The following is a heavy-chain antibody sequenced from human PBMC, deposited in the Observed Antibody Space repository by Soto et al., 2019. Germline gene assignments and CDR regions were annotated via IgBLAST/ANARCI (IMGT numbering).Heavy chain of an antibody. J-gene: IGHJ4*02. D-gene: IGHD3-22*01. Sequence: LRLSCAASGFTFSSYGMHWVRQAPGKGLEWVAVISYDGSNKYYADSVKGRFTISRDNSKNTLYLQMNSLRAEDTAVYYCAKGAPNSSGYYYHDYWGQGTLVTVSS. V-gene: IGHV3-30*18. CDR1: GFTFSSYG. CDR2: ISYDGSNK. CDR3: AKGAPNSSGYYYHDY.